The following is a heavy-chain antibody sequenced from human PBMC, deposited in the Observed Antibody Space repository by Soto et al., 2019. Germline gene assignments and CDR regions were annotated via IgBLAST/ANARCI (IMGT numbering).Heavy chain of an antibody. J-gene: IGHJ4*02. CDR2: IHYSGST. CDR1: GGSISSYY. V-gene: IGHV4-59*04. D-gene: IGHD3-22*01. CDR3: ASQHYYDSSGYYVVY. Sequence: PSETLSLTCTVSGGSISSYYWSWIRQPPGKGLEWIGNIHYSGSTYYDSSLKSRVTISVDTSKNQFSLKLSSVTAADMAMYYCASQHYYDSSGYYVVYWGQGTLVTVSS.